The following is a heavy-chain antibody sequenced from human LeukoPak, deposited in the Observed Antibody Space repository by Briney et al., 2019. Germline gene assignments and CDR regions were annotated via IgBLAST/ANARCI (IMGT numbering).Heavy chain of an antibody. D-gene: IGHD2/OR15-2a*01. J-gene: IGHJ6*04. CDR2: ISSSGSTT. CDR1: GFTFRSSQ. CDR3: ARDWNFLIF. V-gene: IGHV3-48*03. Sequence: GGSLRLSCAASGFTFRSSQMTWVRQAPGKGLEWVSYISSSGSTTYYADSVKGRFTISRDNAKNSLYLQMNTLRAEDTAVYYCARDWNFLIFWGKGTTVTVSS.